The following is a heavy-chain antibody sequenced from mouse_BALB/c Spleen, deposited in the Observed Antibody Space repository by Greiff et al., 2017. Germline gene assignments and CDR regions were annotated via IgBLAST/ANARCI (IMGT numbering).Heavy chain of an antibody. D-gene: IGHD3-1*01. V-gene: IGHV1-54*01. CDR3: ARSRARANYAMDY. CDR1: GYAFTNYL. CDR2: INPGSGGT. J-gene: IGHJ4*01. Sequence: LQESGAELVRPGTSVKVSCKASGYAFTNYLIEWVKQRPGQGLEWIGVINPGSGGTNYNEKFKGKATLTADKSSSTAYMQLSSLTSDDSAVYFCARSRARANYAMDYWGQGTSVTVSS.